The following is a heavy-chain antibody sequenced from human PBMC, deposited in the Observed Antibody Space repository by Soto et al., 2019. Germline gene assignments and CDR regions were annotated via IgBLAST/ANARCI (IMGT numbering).Heavy chain of an antibody. CDR2: ISGSGCSS. D-gene: IGHD3-9*01. V-gene: IGHV3-23*01. CDR1: GFTFSSSA. Sequence: GGSLRLSCAASGFTFSSSAMSWVRQAPGKGLDWVSSISGSGCSSYYAVSVNGRFTISRDNSKSTLYLQMNSLRAEDTAVYYCAKLTSVWGQGTTVTVSS. J-gene: IGHJ6*02. CDR3: AKLTSV.